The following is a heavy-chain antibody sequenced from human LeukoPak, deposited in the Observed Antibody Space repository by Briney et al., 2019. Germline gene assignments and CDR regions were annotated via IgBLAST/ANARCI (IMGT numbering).Heavy chain of an antibody. CDR3: ARDPGYSYGYAGWFDP. CDR2: ISSSGSTI. V-gene: IGHV3-21*04. J-gene: IGHJ5*02. D-gene: IGHD5-18*01. Sequence: GGSLRLSCAASGFTFSSYAMSWVRQAPGKGLEWVSAISSSGSTIYYADSVKGRFTISRDNAKNSLYLQMNSLRAEDTAVYYCARDPGYSYGYAGWFDPWGQGTLVTVSS. CDR1: GFTFSSYA.